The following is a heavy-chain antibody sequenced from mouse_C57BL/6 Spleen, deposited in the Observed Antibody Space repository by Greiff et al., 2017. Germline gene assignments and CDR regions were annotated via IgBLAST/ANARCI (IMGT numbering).Heavy chain of an antibody. CDR1: GYTFTSHW. CDR2: IFPGGGCT. Sequence: VQLQQSGPELVRPGASVKISCKAPGYTFTSHWMQWVRQRPGQGLEWIGEIFPGGGCTYYNEKFKGKATLSVDTSSSTAYMQLSSLTSEDSAVDVCAREDSSGYPFAYWGQGTLVTVSA. D-gene: IGHD3-2*02. V-gene: IGHV1-56*01. J-gene: IGHJ3*01. CDR3: AREDSSGYPFAY.